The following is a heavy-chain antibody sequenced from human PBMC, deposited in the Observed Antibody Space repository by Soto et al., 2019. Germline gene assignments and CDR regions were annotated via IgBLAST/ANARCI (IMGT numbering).Heavy chain of an antibody. CDR1: VGSTSSGGYY. Sequence: QVQLQESGPGLVKPSQTLSLTCTVSVGSTSSGGYYWRWIRQHPGKGLEWIGYIYYSGSTYYNPSLKSRVTISVDTSKNQFSLKLSSVTAADTAVYYCARTSKGLWISYWGQGTLVTVSS. CDR3: ARTSKGLWISY. V-gene: IGHV4-31*03. J-gene: IGHJ4*02. D-gene: IGHD5-18*01. CDR2: IYYSGST.